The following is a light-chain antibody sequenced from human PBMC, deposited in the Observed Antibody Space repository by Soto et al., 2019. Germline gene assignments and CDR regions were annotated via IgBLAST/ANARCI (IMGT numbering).Light chain of an antibody. CDR2: DVS. Sequence: QSALTQPASVSGSPGQSITISCTGTSSDVGGYDHVSWYQQHPGKAPKLMIYDVSNRPSGVSNRFSGSKSGNTASLTISGLQAVDEVDYYCSSFTRINTYVFGTGTKVTVL. J-gene: IGLJ1*01. CDR3: SSFTRINTYV. V-gene: IGLV2-14*03. CDR1: SSDVGGYDH.